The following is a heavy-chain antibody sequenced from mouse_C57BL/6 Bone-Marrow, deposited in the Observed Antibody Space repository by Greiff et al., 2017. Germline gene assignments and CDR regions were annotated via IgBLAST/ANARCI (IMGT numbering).Heavy chain of an antibody. CDR1: GYTFTSYW. J-gene: IGHJ4*01. V-gene: IGHV1-52*01. CDR3: ARYGNYGFYAMDY. CDR2: IDPSDSET. D-gene: IGHD2-1*01. Sequence: QVQLQQPGAELVRPGSSVKLSCKASGYTFTSYWMHWVKQRPIQGLEWIGNIDPSDSETHYNQKFKDKATLTVDKSSSTAYMQLSSLTSEGSAVYSCARYGNYGFYAMDYWGQGTSVTVSS.